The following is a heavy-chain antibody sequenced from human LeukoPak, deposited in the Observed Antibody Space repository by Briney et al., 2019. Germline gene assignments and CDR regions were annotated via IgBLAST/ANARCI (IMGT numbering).Heavy chain of an antibody. CDR3: ARGRKRCSSTSCYRRNWFDP. J-gene: IGHJ5*02. Sequence: RTSETLSLTCAVYGGSFSGYYWSWIRQPPGKGLEWIGEINHSGSTNYNPSLKSRVTISVDTSKNQFSLKLSSVTAADTAVYYCARGRKRCSSTSCYRRNWFDPWGQGNLVTVSS. D-gene: IGHD2-2*02. CDR1: GGSFSGYY. CDR2: INHSGST. V-gene: IGHV4-34*01.